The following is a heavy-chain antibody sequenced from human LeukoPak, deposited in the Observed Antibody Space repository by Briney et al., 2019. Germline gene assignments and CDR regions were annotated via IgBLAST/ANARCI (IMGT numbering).Heavy chain of an antibody. D-gene: IGHD4-17*01. CDR2: IYYSGST. Sequence: SETLSLTCTVSGYSISSGYYWGWIRQPPGKGLEWIGYIYYSGSTNYNPSLKSRVTISVDTSKNQFSLKLSSVTAADTAVYYCARERAVTTYYYFDYWGQGTLVTVSS. V-gene: IGHV4-61*01. CDR1: GYSISSGYY. J-gene: IGHJ4*02. CDR3: ARERAVTTYYYFDY.